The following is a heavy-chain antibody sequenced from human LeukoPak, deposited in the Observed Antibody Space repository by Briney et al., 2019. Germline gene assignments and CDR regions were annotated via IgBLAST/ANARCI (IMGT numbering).Heavy chain of an antibody. D-gene: IGHD3-3*01. J-gene: IGHJ3*02. V-gene: IGHV3-23*01. CDR3: AKHPVLRFLEWLFSPDAFDI. CDR2: ISGSGGST. CDR1: GFTFSSYA. Sequence: PGGSLRLSCAASGFTFSSYAMSWVRQAPGKGLEWVSAISGSGGSTYYADSVKGRFTISRDNSKNTLYLQMNSLRAEDTAVYYCAKHPVLRFLEWLFSPDAFDIWGQGTMVTVSS.